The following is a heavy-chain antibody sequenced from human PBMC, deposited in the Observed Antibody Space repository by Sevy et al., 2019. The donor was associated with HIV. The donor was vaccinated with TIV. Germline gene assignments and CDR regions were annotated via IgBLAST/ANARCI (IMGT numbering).Heavy chain of an antibody. CDR3: ARDSNSGYYYYYAMDV. J-gene: IGHJ6*02. V-gene: IGHV3-30-3*01. CDR1: GFIFSNYA. D-gene: IGHD1-26*01. Sequence: GGYLRLSCAASGFIFSNYAMHWVRQAPGKGLEWVEVISYDGINKYYTDSVKGRFTISRDNSKNTLYVQMNSLRAEDTAVYYCARDSNSGYYYYYAMDVWGQGTTVTVSS. CDR2: ISYDGINK.